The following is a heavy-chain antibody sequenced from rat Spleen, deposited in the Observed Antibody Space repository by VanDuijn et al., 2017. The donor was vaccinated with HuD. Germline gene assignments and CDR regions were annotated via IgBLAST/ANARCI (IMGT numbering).Heavy chain of an antibody. CDR3: TREDWHFDF. CDR2: IWSGGNT. CDR1: GFPLTNYH. Sequence: QVQLKESGPGLVQPSQTLSLTCTVSGFPLTNYHIHWIRQPPGKGLEWMGAIWSGGNTDYNSALKSRLSISRDTSKSLVFLKMNSLQTEDTAIYYCTREDWHFDFWGPGTMVTVSS. J-gene: IGHJ1*01. V-gene: IGHV2S54*01.